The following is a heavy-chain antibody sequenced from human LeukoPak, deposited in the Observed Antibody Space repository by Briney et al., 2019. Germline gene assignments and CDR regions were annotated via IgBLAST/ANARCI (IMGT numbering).Heavy chain of an antibody. J-gene: IGHJ4*02. CDR1: GFTFSTYD. CDR2: ISSSGTNI. Sequence: GGSLRLSCAASGFTFSTYDMHWVRQAPGKGPEWVSYISSSGTNIYYSDSVKGRFTISRDNAKNSLYLQMNSLRVEDTAVYYCARDRNSVVDSWGQGTLVTVSS. V-gene: IGHV3-48*03. D-gene: IGHD5/OR15-5a*01. CDR3: ARDRNSVVDS.